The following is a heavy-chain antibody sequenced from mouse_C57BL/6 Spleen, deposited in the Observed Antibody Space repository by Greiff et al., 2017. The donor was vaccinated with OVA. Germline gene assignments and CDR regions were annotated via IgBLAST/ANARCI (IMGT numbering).Heavy chain of an antibody. CDR2: ISSGSSTI. D-gene: IGHD1-1*01. CDR1: GFTFSDYG. V-gene: IGHV5-17*01. CDR3: ARRYDCSSNYFDY. J-gene: IGHJ2*01. Sequence: DVKLVESGGGLVKPGGSLKLSCAASGFTFSDYGMHWVRQAPEKGLEWVAYISSGSSTIYYADTVKGRFTISRDNAKNTLFLQMTSLRSEDTAMYYCARRYDCSSNYFDYWGQGTTLTVSS.